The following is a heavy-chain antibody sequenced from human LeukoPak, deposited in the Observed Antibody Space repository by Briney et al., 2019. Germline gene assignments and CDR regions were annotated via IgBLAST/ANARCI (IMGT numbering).Heavy chain of an antibody. CDR1: GYTFTSYG. CDR2: ISAYNGNT. D-gene: IGHD4-17*01. CDR3: ARDDYGDYDLNYYYYGMDV. J-gene: IGHJ6*02. Sequence: GASVKVSCQASGYTFTSYGISWVRQAPGQGLEWMGWISAYNGNTNYAQKLQGRVTMTTDTSTSTAYMELRSLRSDDTAVYYCARDDYGDYDLNYYYYGMDVWGQGTTVTVSS. V-gene: IGHV1-18*01.